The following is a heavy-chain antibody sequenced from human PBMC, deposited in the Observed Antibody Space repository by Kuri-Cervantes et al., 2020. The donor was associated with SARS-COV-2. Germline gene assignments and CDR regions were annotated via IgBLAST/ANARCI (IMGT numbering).Heavy chain of an antibody. CDR1: GFTFSSYS. CDR3: ARAGVKDIVATITSYYYYYGMDV. CDR2: ISSSSLYI. J-gene: IGHJ6*02. V-gene: IGHV3-21*01. D-gene: IGHD5-12*01. Sequence: GESLKISCAASGFTFSSYSMNWVRQAPGKGLEWVSSISSSSLYIYYADSVKGRFTISRDNAKNSLYLQMNSLRAEDTAVYYCARAGVKDIVATITSYYYYYGMDVWGQGTTVTVSS.